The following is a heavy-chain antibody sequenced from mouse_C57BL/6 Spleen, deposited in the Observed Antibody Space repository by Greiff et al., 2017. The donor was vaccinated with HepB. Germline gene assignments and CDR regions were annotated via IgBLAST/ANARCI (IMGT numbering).Heavy chain of an antibody. CDR2: ISYDGSN. CDR3: ARAYGSSDFDY. Sequence: ESGPGLVKPSQSLSLTCSVTGYSITSGYYWNWIRQFPGNKLEWMGYISYDGSNNYNPSLKNRISITRDTSKNQFFLKLNSVTTEDTATYYCARAYGSSDFDYWGQGTTLTVSS. D-gene: IGHD1-1*01. J-gene: IGHJ2*01. V-gene: IGHV3-6*01. CDR1: GYSITSGYY.